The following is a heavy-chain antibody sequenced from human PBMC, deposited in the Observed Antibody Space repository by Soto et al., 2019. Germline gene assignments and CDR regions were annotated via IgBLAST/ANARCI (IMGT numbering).Heavy chain of an antibody. V-gene: IGHV3-21*01. CDR3: AELHSTSINF. J-gene: IGHJ3*01. CDR2: ISSSSSNI. Sequence: GGSLRLFCAASGFTFSSYTMNRVRQAPGERLEWLSSISSSSSNIYYADSVKGRFSISRDNAKNSLYLQMNSLRAEDTAVYYCAELHSTSINFWGQGTMVTVSS. CDR1: GFTFSSYT. D-gene: IGHD2-21*01.